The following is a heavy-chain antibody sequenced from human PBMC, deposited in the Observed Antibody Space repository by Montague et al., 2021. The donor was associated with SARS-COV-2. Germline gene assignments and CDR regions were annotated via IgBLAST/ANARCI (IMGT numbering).Heavy chain of an antibody. J-gene: IGHJ4*02. CDR3: VKDLHDSGNYYLGSDY. CDR2: ISSSGT. Sequence: SLRLSCASSRSTFSRDVISWVRQAPGKGLEWVSAISSSGTFYADSVKGRFTISRDISKKTVYLQISSLRVEDTAVYYCVKDLHDSGNYYLGSDYWGQGTLVTVSS. CDR1: RSTFSRDV. V-gene: IGHV3-23*01. D-gene: IGHD3-22*01.